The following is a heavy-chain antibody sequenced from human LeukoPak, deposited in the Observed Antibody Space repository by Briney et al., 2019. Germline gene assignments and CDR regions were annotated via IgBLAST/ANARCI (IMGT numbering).Heavy chain of an antibody. V-gene: IGHV4-38-2*02. J-gene: IGHJ5*02. CDR2: VSHSGIT. D-gene: IGHD3-10*01. CDR1: GFSISSDYY. CDR3: ARLVIP. Sequence: SETLSLTCTVSGFSISSDYYWGWIRQPPGKGLEWLGSVSHSGITYYNSSLNSRVTISVGTSKNQFSLKVNSVTAADTAVYYCARLVIPWGQGILVTVSS.